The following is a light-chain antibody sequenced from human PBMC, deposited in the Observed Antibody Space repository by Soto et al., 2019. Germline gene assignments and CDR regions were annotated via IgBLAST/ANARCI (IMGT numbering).Light chain of an antibody. CDR1: QNINKW. CDR3: QQYNSFWT. Sequence: DIQMPQSPSTLSSSVGDRVTITCRASQNINKWLAWYQQRPGKAPRLLIYKTSSLGSGVPSRFSGSGSGTEFTLTISSLQPDDFATYYCQQYNSFWTFGQGTKVEVK. CDR2: KTS. V-gene: IGKV1-5*03. J-gene: IGKJ1*01.